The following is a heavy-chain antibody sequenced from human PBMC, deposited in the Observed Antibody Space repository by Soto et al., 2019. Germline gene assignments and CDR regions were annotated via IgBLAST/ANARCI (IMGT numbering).Heavy chain of an antibody. CDR1: GYKFTGYG. CDR2: ISAYNGNP. V-gene: IGHV1-18*01. D-gene: IGHD6-19*01. Sequence: PSVKVSCKASGYKFTGYGIGWVRQAPGQGLEWMGWISAYNGNPSYAQKFQGRVTMTTDTSTSTAYMELRRLRADDTAVYFCARVFRLAVESSCFDYWGQGTLVTVSS. J-gene: IGHJ4*02. CDR3: ARVFRLAVESSCFDY.